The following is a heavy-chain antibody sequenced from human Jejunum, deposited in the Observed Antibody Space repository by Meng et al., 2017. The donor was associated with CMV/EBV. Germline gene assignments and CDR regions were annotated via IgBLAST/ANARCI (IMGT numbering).Heavy chain of an antibody. J-gene: IGHJ4*02. CDR1: YP. V-gene: IGHV3-49*02. CDR3: TRDRTGWETATISVDY. Sequence: YPMRWVRQAPGKGLEWLCFIRSKAYSGTTEYAASVQGRFTISRDDSKSIAYLHMNSLKPEDTGVYYCTRDRTGWETATISVDYWGQGTPVTVSS. CDR2: IRSKAYSGTT. D-gene: IGHD5-24*01.